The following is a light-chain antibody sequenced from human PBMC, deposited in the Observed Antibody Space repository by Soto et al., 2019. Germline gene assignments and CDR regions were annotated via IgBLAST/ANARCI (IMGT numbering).Light chain of an antibody. J-gene: IGKJ5*01. CDR1: QSISRS. CDR2: DAS. CDR3: QQYNTYST. V-gene: IGKV1-5*01. Sequence: IQMTQSPSTLSASVGDRVTTTCRASQSISRSLAWYQQKPGKAPKLLIYDASSLKSGVPARFSGSGSGTEFTLTISSLQPDDFATYYCQQYNTYSTFGQGTRLENK.